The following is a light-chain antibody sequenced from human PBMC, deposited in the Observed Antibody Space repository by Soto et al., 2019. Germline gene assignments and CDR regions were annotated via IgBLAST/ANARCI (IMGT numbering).Light chain of an antibody. CDR3: QQYGSSLLT. CDR2: VAS. V-gene: IGKV3-20*01. CDR1: QSVTSSY. Sequence: EIVLTQSPGTLSLSPGERATLSCRAGQSVTSSYLAWYQQKPGQAPRLLIYVASSRATGIPDSFSGSGSGTDFTLTISRLEPEDFAVYYCQQYGSSLLTFGGGTKVEIK. J-gene: IGKJ4*01.